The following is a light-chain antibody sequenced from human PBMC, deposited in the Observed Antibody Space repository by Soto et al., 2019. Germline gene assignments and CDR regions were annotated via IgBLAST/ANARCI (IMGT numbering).Light chain of an antibody. CDR3: QQYYNASRA. V-gene: IGKV4-1*01. CDR2: WAS. J-gene: IGKJ1*01. Sequence: DIVMTQSPDSLAVSLGERATINCKSSQSVLSSSNNKNYFAWYQQKSGQPPKLLISWASTRESGVADRFSGGGSATDFTLSTSSLQAEDVAVYYCQQYYNASRAFGQGTKVEIK. CDR1: QSVLSSSNNKNY.